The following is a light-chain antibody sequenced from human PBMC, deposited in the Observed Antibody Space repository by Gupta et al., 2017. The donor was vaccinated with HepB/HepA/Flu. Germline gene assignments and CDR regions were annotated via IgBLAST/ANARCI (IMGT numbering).Light chain of an antibody. CDR1: QSVSSY. Sequence: EIVLTQSPATLSLSPGERATLSCRASQSVSSYLDWYQQKPGQAPRLLIYDASNRATGIPASFSGSGYGTGXTLTISXRELEDFAVYYCQHHSNWLSLTFGXGTKVEIK. CDR3: QHHSNWLSLT. V-gene: IGKV3-11*01. CDR2: DAS. J-gene: IGKJ4*01.